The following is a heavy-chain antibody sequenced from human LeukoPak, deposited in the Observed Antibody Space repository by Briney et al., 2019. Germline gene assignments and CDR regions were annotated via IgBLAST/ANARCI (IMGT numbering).Heavy chain of an antibody. D-gene: IGHD6-19*01. V-gene: IGHV5-51*01. Sequence: GESLKISCKASGYTFTTNWIGWVRQMPEKGLEWMGIIYPGNSETRYSPSFQGQVTMSADKTSSTAYLQRSSLKASDTAMYYCARLATMVGILAVAGSPYYYSGMDVWGQGTTVTVSS. CDR3: ARLATMVGILAVAGSPYYYSGMDV. CDR2: IYPGNSET. J-gene: IGHJ6*02. CDR1: GYTFTTNW.